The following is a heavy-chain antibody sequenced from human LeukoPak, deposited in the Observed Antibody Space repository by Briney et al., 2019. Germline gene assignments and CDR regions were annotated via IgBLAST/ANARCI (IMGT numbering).Heavy chain of an antibody. CDR2: ISGSGGST. Sequence: GRSLRLSCAAAGFTFSIYAISWVRPSPRDGVEWVSAISGSGGSTYYADSVKGRFTISRDNSKSTLYLQMNSLRAEDTAVYYCAKALENWGPYYYYGMDVWGQGTTVTVSS. CDR3: AKALENWGPYYYYGMDV. J-gene: IGHJ6*02. CDR1: GFTFSIYA. V-gene: IGHV3-23*01. D-gene: IGHD7-27*01.